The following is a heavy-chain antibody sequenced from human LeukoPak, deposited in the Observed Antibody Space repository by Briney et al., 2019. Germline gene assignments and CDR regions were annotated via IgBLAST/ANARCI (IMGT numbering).Heavy chain of an antibody. Sequence: PGGSLRLSCAASGFAFRAYWMSWVRQAPGKGLEWVANIKEDGSEKYYVDSVKGRFTSSRGNGKNSLYLQMNGLRAEDTAVYFCARTWGYSGFGSDYYFYGMDVWGQGTTVTVSS. J-gene: IGHJ6*02. V-gene: IGHV3-7*01. D-gene: IGHD5-12*01. CDR1: GFAFRAYW. CDR3: ARTWGYSGFGSDYYFYGMDV. CDR2: IKEDGSEK.